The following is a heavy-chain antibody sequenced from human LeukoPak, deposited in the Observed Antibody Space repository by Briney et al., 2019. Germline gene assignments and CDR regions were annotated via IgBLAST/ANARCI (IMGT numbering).Heavy chain of an antibody. CDR2: LSSSSSSI. D-gene: IGHD3-22*01. CDR3: ARVGGSGFRYDYFDY. J-gene: IGHJ4*02. V-gene: IGHV3-48*02. Sequence: GGSLRLSCAASGFNFSSYSMNWVRQAPGKGLEWVSYLSSSSSSIYYADSVKGRFTISRDNAKNSLFLQMNSLSDEDTALYYCARVGGSGFRYDYFDYWGQGTLVTVSS. CDR1: GFNFSSYS.